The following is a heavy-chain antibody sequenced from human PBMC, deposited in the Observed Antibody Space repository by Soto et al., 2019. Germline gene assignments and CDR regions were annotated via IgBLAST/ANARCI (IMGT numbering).Heavy chain of an antibody. D-gene: IGHD3-3*01. J-gene: IGHJ6*02. Sequence: GGSLRLSCAASGLTFSDDHMDWIRQAPGKGLEWISYISSSGRTIQNADSVKGRFTISRDNAKKSLYLQMNSLRVEDTAVYYCARESGVTRGYYYGMDVWGQGTTVTVSS. CDR2: ISSSGRTI. V-gene: IGHV3-11*01. CDR3: ARESGVTRGYYYGMDV. CDR1: GLTFSDDH.